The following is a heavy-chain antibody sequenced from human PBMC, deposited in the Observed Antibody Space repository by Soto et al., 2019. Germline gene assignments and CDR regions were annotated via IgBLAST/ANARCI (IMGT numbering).Heavy chain of an antibody. Sequence: QVQLQESGPGLVKPSQTLSLTCTVSGGSISSGGYYWSWIRQHPGKGLEWIGYIYYSGSTYYNPSLKSRVTISVDTSKNQFSLKLSSVPAADTAVYYCANGPPRSCGYYFDYWGQGTLVTVSS. CDR2: IYYSGST. V-gene: IGHV4-31*03. CDR1: GGSISSGGYY. J-gene: IGHJ4*02. CDR3: ANGPPRSCGYYFDY. D-gene: IGHD3-22*01.